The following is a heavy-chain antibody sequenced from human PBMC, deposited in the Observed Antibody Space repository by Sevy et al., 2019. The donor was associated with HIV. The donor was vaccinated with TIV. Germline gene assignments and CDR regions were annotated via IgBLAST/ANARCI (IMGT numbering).Heavy chain of an antibody. D-gene: IGHD3-22*01. CDR1: GFTLSSFW. CDR3: ARDYNHYDRSVYYDAFDI. CDR2: TKEDGSDK. J-gene: IGHJ3*02. Sequence: GGSLRLSCAASGFTLSSFWMTWVRQAPGKGLEWVANTKEDGSDKNYLDSVKGRFTISRDNAKNSLYLQMNSLRAEDTAVYYCARDYNHYDRSVYYDAFDIWGQGTMVTVSS. V-gene: IGHV3-7*03.